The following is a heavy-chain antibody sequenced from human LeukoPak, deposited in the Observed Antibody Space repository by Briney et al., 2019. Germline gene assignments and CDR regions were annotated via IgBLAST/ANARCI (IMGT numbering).Heavy chain of an antibody. CDR2: ISSSSSYI. D-gene: IGHD6-6*01. CDR1: GLTFSDPY. J-gene: IGHJ5*02. V-gene: IGHV3-11*06. Sequence: GGSLRLSCEASGLTFSDPYMSWVRQAPGKGLEWVSSISSSSSYIYYADSVKGRFTISRDNAKNSLYLQMNSLRAEDTAVYYCARVYSSSSWWFDPWGQGTLVTVSS. CDR3: ARVYSSSSWWFDP.